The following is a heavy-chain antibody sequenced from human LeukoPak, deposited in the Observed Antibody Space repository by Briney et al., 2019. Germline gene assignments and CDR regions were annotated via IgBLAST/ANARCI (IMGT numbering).Heavy chain of an antibody. Sequence: PSQTLSLTCTVSGGSISSGDYYWSWIRQPPGKGLEWIGYIYYSGSTYYNPSLKSRVTISVDTSKNQFSLKLSSVTAADTAVYYCARGSYYYGSGCDYWGQGTLVTVSS. V-gene: IGHV4-30-4*01. CDR1: GGSISSGDYY. J-gene: IGHJ4*02. CDR2: IYYSGST. D-gene: IGHD3-10*01. CDR3: ARGSYYYGSGCDY.